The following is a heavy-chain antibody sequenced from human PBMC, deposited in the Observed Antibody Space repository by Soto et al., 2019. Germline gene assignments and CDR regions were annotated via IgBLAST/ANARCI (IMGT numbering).Heavy chain of an antibody. D-gene: IGHD2-2*01. CDR3: TRRASSSFYHFDF. J-gene: IGHJ4*02. Sequence: PGEPLKISCQASGYSFTAYWITGVRQMPGKGLEWMATIDPSDSYVDYSPSFRGHVTFSVDRSITTVYLQWNSLKASDSAMYFCTRRASSSFYHFDFWGQGALVTV. CDR2: IDPSDSYV. CDR1: GYSFTAYW. V-gene: IGHV5-10-1*01.